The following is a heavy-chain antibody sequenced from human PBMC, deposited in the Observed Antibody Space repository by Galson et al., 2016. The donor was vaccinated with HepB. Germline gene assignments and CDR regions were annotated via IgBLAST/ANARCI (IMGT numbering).Heavy chain of an antibody. CDR2: INQDASEK. D-gene: IGHD3-22*01. J-gene: IGHJ6*02. CDR1: GFMFSSYW. CDR3: ARDSRLEGYYYFGMDV. V-gene: IGHV3-7*03. Sequence: SLRLSCAASGFMFSSYWMTWVRHSPGKGLEWVASINQDASEKIYLDSVKGRFTVYRDNDDQELVLQMTSLRNEDTAVYFCARDSRLEGYYYFGMDVWGQGTTVTVSS.